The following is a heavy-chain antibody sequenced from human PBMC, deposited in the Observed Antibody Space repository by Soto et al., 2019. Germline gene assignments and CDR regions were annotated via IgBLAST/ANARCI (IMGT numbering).Heavy chain of an antibody. CDR1: GFTFSSYV. J-gene: IGHJ4*02. D-gene: IGHD6-19*01. V-gene: IGHV3-23*01. CDR2: ISGSVRNT. CDR3: ARAIAVGSTSLDY. Sequence: GGSLRLSCAASGFTFSSYVMSWVRQAPGKGLEWVSGISGSVRNTYYADSVKGRFTISRDNAKNSLYLQMDSLRDEDTAVYFCARAIAVGSTSLDYWGLGTRVTVSS.